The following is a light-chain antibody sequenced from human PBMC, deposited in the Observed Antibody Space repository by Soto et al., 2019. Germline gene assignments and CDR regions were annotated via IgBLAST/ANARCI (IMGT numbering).Light chain of an antibody. CDR1: QNIRGW. CDR2: EAS. Sequence: DIQMTQSPSTLSAFVGDRVTITCRASQNIRGWLAWYQQRPGKAPDLLIFEASRLEGGVPSRFSGSGSGTEFTLTIDSLQPDDFATYYCQQYDSYSPTFGQGTKVDIK. CDR3: QQYDSYSPT. V-gene: IGKV1-5*01. J-gene: IGKJ1*01.